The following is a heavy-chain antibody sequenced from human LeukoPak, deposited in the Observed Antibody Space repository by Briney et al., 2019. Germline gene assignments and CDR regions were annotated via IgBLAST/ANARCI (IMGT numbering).Heavy chain of an antibody. J-gene: IGHJ3*02. Sequence: PSQTLSLTCTVSGGSISSGGYYWSWLRQHPGKGLEWIGYIYYSGSTYYNPSLKSRVTISVDTSKNQFSLKLSSVTAADTAVYYCARRIVGATPAHDAFDIWGQGTMVTVSS. CDR1: GGSISSGGYY. V-gene: IGHV4-31*03. CDR3: ARRIVGATPAHDAFDI. D-gene: IGHD1-26*01. CDR2: IYYSGST.